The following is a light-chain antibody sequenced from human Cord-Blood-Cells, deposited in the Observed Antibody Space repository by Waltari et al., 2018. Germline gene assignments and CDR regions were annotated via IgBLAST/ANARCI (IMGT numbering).Light chain of an antibody. CDR2: AAS. Sequence: DIPMTQSPSSLSASVGDRVPITCRASQRISSYLNSYQQKPGKAPKLLIYAASSLQSGVPSRFSGSGSGTDFTLTISSLQPEDFATYYCQQSYSTPWTFGQGTKVEIK. J-gene: IGKJ1*01. CDR3: QQSYSTPWT. CDR1: QRISSY. V-gene: IGKV1-39*01.